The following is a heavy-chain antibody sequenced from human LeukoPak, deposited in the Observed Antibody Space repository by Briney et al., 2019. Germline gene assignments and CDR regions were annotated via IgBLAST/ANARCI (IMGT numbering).Heavy chain of an antibody. Sequence: ASVKVSCKASGNTLTGHYMHWVRQAPGQGLEWMGWISPFTGGTHFAQQFQGRVTMTRDTSINTVYMELSRLRSEDTAVYYCAEEPAGGDYENWGQGSLVTVSS. CDR1: GNTLTGHY. D-gene: IGHD4-17*01. J-gene: IGHJ4*02. V-gene: IGHV1-2*02. CDR2: ISPFTGGT. CDR3: AEEPAGGDYEN.